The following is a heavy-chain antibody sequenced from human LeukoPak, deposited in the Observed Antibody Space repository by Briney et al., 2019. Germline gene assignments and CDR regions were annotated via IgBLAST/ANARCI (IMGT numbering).Heavy chain of an antibody. D-gene: IGHD1-26*01. V-gene: IGHV3-11*01. CDR2: ISSSGSNT. Sequence: PGGSLRLSCAASGFPFSDYHMNWIRQAPGKGLEWVSYISSSGSNTYYADFVKGRFTISRDNAKNSMYLQMNSLRAEDTAVYYCAREGGATPFDYWGQGTLVTVSS. CDR3: AREGGATPFDY. CDR1: GFPFSDYH. J-gene: IGHJ4*02.